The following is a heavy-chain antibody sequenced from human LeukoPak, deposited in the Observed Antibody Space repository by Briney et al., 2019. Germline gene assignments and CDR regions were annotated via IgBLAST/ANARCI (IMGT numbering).Heavy chain of an antibody. CDR1: GFTLSRYW. CDR2: IKQDGSEK. D-gene: IGHD3-16*01. Sequence: PGGSLRLSCAASGFTLSRYWMNWVRQAPRKGLEWVASIKQDGSEKYYVDSVRGRFTISRDNAQNSLYLQMNSLRAEDTAMYYCARQGADVWGQGSLVIVSS. J-gene: IGHJ4*02. V-gene: IGHV3-7*01. CDR3: ARQGADV.